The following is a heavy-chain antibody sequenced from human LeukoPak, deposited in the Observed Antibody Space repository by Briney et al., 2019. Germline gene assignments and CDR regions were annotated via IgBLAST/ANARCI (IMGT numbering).Heavy chain of an antibody. CDR3: ARTYYDILTGYNPYFDY. Sequence: GGSLRLSCAASGFTFNTYTMNWVRQAPGKGLEWVSSITASSTAIYSADSVKGRFTISRDNAKNLLYLQMSSLRAEDTAVYYCARTYYDILTGYNPYFDYWGQGILVTVSS. CDR2: ITASSTAI. J-gene: IGHJ4*02. CDR1: GFTFNTYT. V-gene: IGHV3-21*01. D-gene: IGHD3-9*01.